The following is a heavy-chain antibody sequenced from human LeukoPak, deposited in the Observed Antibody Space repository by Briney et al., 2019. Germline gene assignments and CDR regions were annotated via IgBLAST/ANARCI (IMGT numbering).Heavy chain of an antibody. CDR1: GATFSSYA. CDR3: ATDLDGTTGTYYFDY. D-gene: IGHD1-1*01. Sequence: SVKLSCKASGATFSSYAISWVRQAPGQGLEWMGGIIPIFGTANYAQKFQGRVTITADESTSTAYMELSSLRSEDTAVYYCATDLDGTTGTYYFDYWGQGTLVTVSS. CDR2: IIPIFGTA. J-gene: IGHJ4*02. V-gene: IGHV1-69*13.